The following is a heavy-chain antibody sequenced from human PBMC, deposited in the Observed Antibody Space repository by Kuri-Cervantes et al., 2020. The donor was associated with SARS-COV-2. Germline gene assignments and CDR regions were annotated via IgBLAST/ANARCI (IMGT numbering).Heavy chain of an antibody. D-gene: IGHD2-2*02. CDR3: ARDIIHCISTSCYTGSYYYGMDV. V-gene: IGHV1-69*04. Sequence: SVKVSCKASGGTFSSYAISWVRQAPGQGLEWMGRIIPILGIANYAQKFQGRVTITTDKSMSTAYMEPSSLRSEDTAVYYCARDIIHCISTSCYTGSYYYGMDVWGQGTTVTVSS. CDR1: GGTFSSYA. CDR2: IIPILGIA. J-gene: IGHJ6*02.